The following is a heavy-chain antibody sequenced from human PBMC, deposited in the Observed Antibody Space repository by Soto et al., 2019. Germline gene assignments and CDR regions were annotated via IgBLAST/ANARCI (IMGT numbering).Heavy chain of an antibody. D-gene: IGHD1-26*01. V-gene: IGHV4-59*12. CDR1: GGSISSYY. Sequence: PSETLSLTCTVSGGSISSYYWSWIRQPPGKGLEWIGYIYYSGSTNYNPSLKSRVTISVDTSKNQFSLKLSSVTAADTAVYYCARGGRGAGTPRTFDYWGQGTLVTVSS. CDR3: ARGGRGAGTPRTFDY. J-gene: IGHJ4*02. CDR2: IYYSGST.